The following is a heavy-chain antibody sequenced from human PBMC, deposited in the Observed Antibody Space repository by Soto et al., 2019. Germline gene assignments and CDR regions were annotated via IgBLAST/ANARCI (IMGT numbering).Heavy chain of an antibody. V-gene: IGHV4-30-2*01. D-gene: IGHD6-19*01. CDR3: AGMPYTSGLSFDP. CDR1: GDSYSISTYS. CDR2: IYQSGVT. J-gene: IGHJ5*02. Sequence: PSETLSLTCNMSGDSYSISTYSWSWIRRPPGKALQWIGFIYQSGVTSYNPSLASRVSISLDRSNNQCSLKLKSVTAADTAVYFCAGMPYTSGLSFDPWGPGTLVTVSS.